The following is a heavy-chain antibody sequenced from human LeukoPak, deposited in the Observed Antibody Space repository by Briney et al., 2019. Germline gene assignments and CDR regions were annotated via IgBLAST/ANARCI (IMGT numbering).Heavy chain of an antibody. D-gene: IGHD1-26*01. CDR3: ARAPSGFTYSPGDH. V-gene: IGHV1-18*01. J-gene: IGHJ4*02. CDR2: ISTYDHNA. CDR1: VYSFTNYV. Sequence: GASVKVSCKASVYSFTNYVITWVRQAPGQGLEWMGWISTYDHNANNAHKLQGRLTLTTDTSTNKAYLDLSNLRDNDTPVYYCARAPSGFTYSPGDHWGQGTLVSVSS.